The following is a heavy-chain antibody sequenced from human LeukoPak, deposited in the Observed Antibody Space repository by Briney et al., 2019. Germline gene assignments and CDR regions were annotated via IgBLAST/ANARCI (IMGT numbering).Heavy chain of an antibody. CDR3: ARWLGWDIVLMVYALDY. CDR2: INPNSGGT. Sequence: GASVKVSCKASGYTFTGYYMHWVRQAPGRGLEWMGWINPNSGGTNYAQKFQGRVTMTRDTSISTAYMELSRLRSDDTAVYYCARWLGWDIVLMVYALDYWGQGTLVTVSS. CDR1: GYTFTGYY. V-gene: IGHV1-2*02. J-gene: IGHJ4*02. D-gene: IGHD2-8*01.